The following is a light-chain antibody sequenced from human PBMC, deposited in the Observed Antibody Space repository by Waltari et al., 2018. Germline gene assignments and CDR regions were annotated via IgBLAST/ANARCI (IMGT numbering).Light chain of an antibody. J-gene: IGLJ3*02. Sequence: QLVLTQSPSASASLGASVKLTCTLSSGHTSNIVAWLQQQPEKGPRYLMKVNRDGSHSKGDEIPDRFSGSSSGAERYLTISSLQSEDEADYYGQTGGHGTWVFGGGTKLTVL. V-gene: IGLV4-69*01. CDR2: VNRDGSH. CDR3: QTGGHGTWV. CDR1: SGHTSNI.